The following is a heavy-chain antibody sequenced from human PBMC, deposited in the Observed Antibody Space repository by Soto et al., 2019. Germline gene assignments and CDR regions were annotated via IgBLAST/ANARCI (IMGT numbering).Heavy chain of an antibody. CDR2: INPNSGAT. CDR3: ARGGGTILATLP. J-gene: IGHJ5*02. Sequence: ASVKVSCKASGYTFTGYFIHWVRQAPGQGLEWMGWINPNSGATKYAQEFQGRVTMTRDTSISTAYMELTLLRSDDTAIYYCARGGGTILATLPWGAGTLVTVSS. D-gene: IGHD3-3*01. CDR1: GYTFTGYF. V-gene: IGHV1-2*02.